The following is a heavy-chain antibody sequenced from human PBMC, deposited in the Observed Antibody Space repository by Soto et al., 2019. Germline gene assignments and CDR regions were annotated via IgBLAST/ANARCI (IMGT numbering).Heavy chain of an antibody. V-gene: IGHV1-69*12. D-gene: IGHD5-18*01. CDR2: IIPIFGTA. Sequence: QVQLVQSGAEVKKPGSSVKVSCKASGGTFSSYAISWVRQAPGQGLEWMGGIIPIFGTANYAQKFQGRVTITADESTSTAYMELSSLRSEDTAVYYCARDSDTAMFRTAGYGMDVWGQGTTVTVSS. J-gene: IGHJ6*02. CDR1: GGTFSSYA. CDR3: ARDSDTAMFRTAGYGMDV.